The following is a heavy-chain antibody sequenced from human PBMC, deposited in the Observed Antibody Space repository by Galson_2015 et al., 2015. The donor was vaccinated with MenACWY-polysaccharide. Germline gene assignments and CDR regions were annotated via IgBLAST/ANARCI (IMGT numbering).Heavy chain of an antibody. D-gene: IGHD6-19*01. V-gene: IGHV3-7*01. J-gene: IGHJ4*01. CDR1: GLTFSDYF. CDR3: AGGLGWSSDY. CDR2: IERDGSEK. Sequence: SLRLSCAASGLTFSDYFMTWVRQAPGKGLEWVANIERDGSEKNYVDSVKARFTISRDNAKNSLYLQMDNLRAEDTAVYYCAGGLGWSSDYWGHGSLVTVSS.